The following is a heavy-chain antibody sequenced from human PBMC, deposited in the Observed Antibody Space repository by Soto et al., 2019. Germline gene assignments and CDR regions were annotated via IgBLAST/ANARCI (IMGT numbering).Heavy chain of an antibody. CDR3: VGGYYFGDY. CDR2: ISSDGSNK. D-gene: IGHD3-22*01. CDR1: GFTFSSYG. V-gene: IGHV3-30*03. Sequence: QVQLVESGGGVVQPGRSLRLSCAASGFTFSSYGMHWVRQAPGNGLEWVAVISSDGSNKYYADSVKGRFTISRDNSKNTLYLQMNSLRAEDTAVYYCVGGYYFGDYWGQGTLVTVSS. J-gene: IGHJ4*02.